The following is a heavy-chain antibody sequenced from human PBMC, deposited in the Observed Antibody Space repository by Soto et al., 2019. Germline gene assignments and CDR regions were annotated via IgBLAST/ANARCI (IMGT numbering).Heavy chain of an antibody. CDR2: IYYSGST. CDR1: GGSISSYY. Sequence: PSETLSLTCTVSGGSISSYYWSWIRQPPGKGLEWIGYIYYSGSTNYNPSLKSRVTISVDTSKNQFSLKLSSVTAADTAVYYCARAHDYGDHYSFDYWGQGTRVTVSS. V-gene: IGHV4-59*01. J-gene: IGHJ4*02. D-gene: IGHD4-17*01. CDR3: ARAHDYGDHYSFDY.